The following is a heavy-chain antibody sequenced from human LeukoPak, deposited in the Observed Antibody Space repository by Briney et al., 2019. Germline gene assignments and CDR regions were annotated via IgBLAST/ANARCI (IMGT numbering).Heavy chain of an antibody. CDR2: INPYNGNT. D-gene: IGHD1-26*01. Sequence: GASVKVSCKASGYTFTNYGTTWVRQAPGQGLEWMGWINPYNGNTNYAQNLQGRVTMTTDTFTNTAYMELGSLRSDDTAVYYCARRVRVGASDDAFDIWGQGTMVTVSS. CDR3: ARRVRVGASDDAFDI. V-gene: IGHV1-18*01. CDR1: GYTFTNYG. J-gene: IGHJ3*02.